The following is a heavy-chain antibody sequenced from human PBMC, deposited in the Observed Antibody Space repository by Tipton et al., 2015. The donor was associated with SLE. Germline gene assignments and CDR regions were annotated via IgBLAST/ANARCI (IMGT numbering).Heavy chain of an antibody. Sequence: SLRLSCAASGFTFSSYAMSWVRQAPGKGLEWVSAISGSGGSTYYADSVKGRFTTSRDNSKNTLYLQMNSLRAEDTAVYYCAKVYDSSGYRDYWGQGTLVTVSS. V-gene: IGHV3-23*01. CDR1: GFTFSSYA. D-gene: IGHD3-22*01. J-gene: IGHJ4*02. CDR3: AKVYDSSGYRDY. CDR2: ISGSGGST.